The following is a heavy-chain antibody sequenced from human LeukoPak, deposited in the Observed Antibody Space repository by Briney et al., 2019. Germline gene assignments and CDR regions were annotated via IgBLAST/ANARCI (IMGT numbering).Heavy chain of an antibody. CDR1: GYTFTSYY. D-gene: IGHD3-22*01. Sequence: GASVKVSCKASGYTFTSYYMHWVRQAPGQGLEWMGIINPSGGSTSYAQKFQGRVTMTRDMSTSTVYMELSRPRSEDTAVYYCARDRPALYDSSGYYRWPYYWYFDLWGRGTLVTVSS. CDR2: INPSGGST. V-gene: IGHV1-46*01. CDR3: ARDRPALYDSSGYYRWPYYWYFDL. J-gene: IGHJ2*01.